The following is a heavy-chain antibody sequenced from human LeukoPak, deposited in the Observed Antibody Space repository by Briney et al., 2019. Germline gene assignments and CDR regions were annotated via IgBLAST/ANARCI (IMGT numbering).Heavy chain of an antibody. V-gene: IGHV3-72*01. CDR3: ARVHGGVRPPGLWWSHPKPYYFDC. D-gene: IGHD2-21*01. CDR2: IRKKANSYTT. CDR1: GFTFSDHY. J-gene: IGHJ4*02. Sequence: GGSLRLSCAASGFTFSDHYMDWVRQAPGKGLEWVGRIRKKANSYTTEYAASVKGRFTISRDVSKNSLYLQMNSLKTEDTAVYYCARVHGGVRPPGLWWSHPKPYYFDCWGQGTLVTVSS.